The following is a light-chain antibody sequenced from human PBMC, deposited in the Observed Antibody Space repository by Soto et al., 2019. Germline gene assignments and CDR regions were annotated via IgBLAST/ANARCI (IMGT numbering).Light chain of an antibody. CDR3: SSYTSSSTYV. V-gene: IGLV2-14*01. Sequence: QSVLTRPASVSGSPGQSITISCTGTGSDVGGYNYVSWYQQHPGKAPKLMIYDVSNRPSGVSNRFSGSKSGNTASLTISGLQAEDEADYYCSSYTSSSTYVFGTGTKLTVL. CDR2: DVS. CDR1: GSDVGGYNY. J-gene: IGLJ1*01.